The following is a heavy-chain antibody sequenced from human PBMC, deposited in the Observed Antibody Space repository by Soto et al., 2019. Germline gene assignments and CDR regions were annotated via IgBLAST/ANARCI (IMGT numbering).Heavy chain of an antibody. CDR1: GGSISSSSYY. D-gene: IGHD1-26*01. Sequence: SETLSLTCPVSGGSISSSSYYWGWIPQPQVKGLGLIGSIYYSGSTYYNPSLKSRVTISVDTSKNQFSLKLSSVTAADTAVYYCASCGHAGGSYPGVYYYYGMDVWGQGTTVTVSS. J-gene: IGHJ6*02. CDR3: ASCGHAGGSYPGVYYYYGMDV. CDR2: IYYSGST. V-gene: IGHV4-39*01.